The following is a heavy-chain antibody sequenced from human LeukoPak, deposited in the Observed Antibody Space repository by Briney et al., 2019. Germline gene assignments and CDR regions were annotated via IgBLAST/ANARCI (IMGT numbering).Heavy chain of an antibody. CDR3: AKIYGDYVSSDY. V-gene: IGHV3-23*01. CDR1: GFTFSSYA. CDR2: ISGSGGST. J-gene: IGHJ4*02. D-gene: IGHD4-17*01. Sequence: GGSLRLSCAASGFTFSSYAMSWVRQAPGKGLEWVSAISGSGGSTYYADSVKGRFTISRDNSKNTLYLQMNCLRAEDTAVYYCAKIYGDYVSSDYWGQGTLVTVSS.